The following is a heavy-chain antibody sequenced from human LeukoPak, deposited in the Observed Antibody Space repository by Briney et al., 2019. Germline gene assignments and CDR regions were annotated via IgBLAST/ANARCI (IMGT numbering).Heavy chain of an antibody. J-gene: IGHJ4*02. CDR3: ARDTSGFYSDY. CDR1: GGSFSSSRYY. V-gene: IGHV4-39*07. Sequence: SETLSLTCTVSGGSFSSSRYYWGWIRQPPGKGLEWIGRVYYSGITYYNPSLKSRVTISVDTSKNQFSLRLSSVTAADTAVYYCARDTSGFYSDYWGQGTLVTVSS. D-gene: IGHD3-22*01. CDR2: VYYSGIT.